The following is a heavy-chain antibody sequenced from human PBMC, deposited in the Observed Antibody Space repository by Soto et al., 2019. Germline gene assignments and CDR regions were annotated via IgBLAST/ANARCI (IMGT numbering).Heavy chain of an antibody. CDR3: VREEASGSRGLSYYLFYNGMDD. CDR1: GFTFSRYN. V-gene: IGHV3-48*02. J-gene: IGHJ6*01. CDR2: VTTSGDTV. D-gene: IGHD3-10*01. Sequence: PGGSLTLSCVASGFTFSRYNIHWVRQAPRQGLKGVAYVTTSGDTVGYSDSVGGRFAISRHVASNSGHLQIHSVTDEDTGWYFFVREEASGSRGLSYYLFYNGMDDWGQGPTV.